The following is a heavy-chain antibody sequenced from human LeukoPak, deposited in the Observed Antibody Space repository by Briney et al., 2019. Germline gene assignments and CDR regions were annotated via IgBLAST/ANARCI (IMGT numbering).Heavy chain of an antibody. J-gene: IGHJ4*02. V-gene: IGHV4-38-2*02. CDR1: GYSISSGYY. Sequence: SGTLSLTCTVSGYSISSGYYWGWIRQPPGKGLEWIGSIYHSGSTYYNPSLKSRVTISVDTSKNQFSLKLSSVTAADTAVYYCARVYRTADYWGQGTLVTVSS. CDR3: ARVYRTADY. CDR2: IYHSGST. D-gene: IGHD1-14*01.